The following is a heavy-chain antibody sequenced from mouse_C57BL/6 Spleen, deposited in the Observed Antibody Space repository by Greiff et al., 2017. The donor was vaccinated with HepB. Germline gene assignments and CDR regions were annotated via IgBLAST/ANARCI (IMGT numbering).Heavy chain of an antibody. CDR1: GYAFSSSW. CDR3: ARNPTTVVATNAMDY. D-gene: IGHD1-1*01. J-gene: IGHJ4*01. Sequence: VQLQQSGPELVKPGASVKISCKASGYAFSSSWMNWVKQRPGKGLEWIGRIYPGDGDTNYNGKFKGKATLTADKSSSTAYMQLSSLTSEDSAVYFCARNPTTVVATNAMDYWGQGTSVTVSS. V-gene: IGHV1-82*01. CDR2: IYPGDGDT.